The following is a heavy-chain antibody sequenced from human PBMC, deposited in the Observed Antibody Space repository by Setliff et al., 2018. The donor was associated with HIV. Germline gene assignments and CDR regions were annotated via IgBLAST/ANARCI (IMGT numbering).Heavy chain of an antibody. CDR3: ARKGGDLYFGVDAFDM. CDR2: INHSEIT. V-gene: IGHV4-34*01. D-gene: IGHD3-10*01. CDR1: GGSFSNYY. Sequence: PSETLSLTCAVYGGSFSNYYWSWIRQTPGEGPEWIGEINHSEITKYNPSLESRVTISPDTSKNQFSLKLTSVTAADTSVYYCARKGGDLYFGVDAFDMWGQGTMVTVSS. J-gene: IGHJ3*02.